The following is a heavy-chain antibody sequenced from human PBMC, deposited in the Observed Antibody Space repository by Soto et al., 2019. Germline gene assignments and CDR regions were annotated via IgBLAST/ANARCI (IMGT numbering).Heavy chain of an antibody. J-gene: IGHJ6*03. CDR2: ISYDGSNK. CDR3: AKDGVLRFLEWLYYDYYYMDV. Sequence: QVQLVESGGGVVQPGRSLRLSCAASGFTFSSYGMHWVRQAPGKGLEWVAVISYDGSNKYYADSVKGRFTISRDNSKNTLYLQMNSLSSEDTAVYYCAKDGVLRFLEWLYYDYYYMDVWGTGTTVTVSS. V-gene: IGHV3-30*18. CDR1: GFTFSSYG. D-gene: IGHD3-3*01.